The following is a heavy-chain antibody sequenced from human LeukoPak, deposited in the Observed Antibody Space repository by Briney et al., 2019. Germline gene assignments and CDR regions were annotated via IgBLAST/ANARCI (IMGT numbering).Heavy chain of an antibody. CDR1: GGSISSSSYY. V-gene: IGHV4-39*07. CDR2: IYYSGST. Sequence: SETLSLTCTVSGGSISSSSYYWGWIRQPPGKGLEWIGSIYYSGSTYYNPSLKSRVTISVDTSKNQFSLKLSSVTAADTAVYYCARGPGVRAYYYYYMDVWGKGTTVTVSS. J-gene: IGHJ6*03. D-gene: IGHD2-8*01. CDR3: ARGPGVRAYYYYYMDV.